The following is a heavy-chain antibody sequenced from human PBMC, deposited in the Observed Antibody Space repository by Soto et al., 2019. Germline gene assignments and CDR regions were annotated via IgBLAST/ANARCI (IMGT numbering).Heavy chain of an antibody. V-gene: IGHV4-39*01. J-gene: IGHJ5*02. CDR2: IYYSGST. Sequence: QLQLQESGPGLVKPSETLSLTCSVSGGSISSSSYFWGWIRQPPGKGLEWIGSIYYSGSTYYNPSLRGRVTVSVDTSKTQFSLKLSSVTAADPAVYSCARHPSAFWFDPWGQGTLVTVSS. D-gene: IGHD6-19*01. CDR1: GGSISSSSYF. CDR3: ARHPSAFWFDP.